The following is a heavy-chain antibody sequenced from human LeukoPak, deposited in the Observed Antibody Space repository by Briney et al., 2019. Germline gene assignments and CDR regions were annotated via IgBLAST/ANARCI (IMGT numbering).Heavy chain of an antibody. CDR3: ARDLGISGWSFHY. D-gene: IGHD6-19*01. CDR2: ISYDGRNK. CDR1: GFSFSNCG. Sequence: PGRSLGLSCAASGFSFSNCGIHWVRQAPGKGLEWVAVISYDGRNKYYGDSVKGRFTISRDNSKNTLYLQMNSLRAEDTAVYYCARDLGISGWSFHYWGQGTLVTVSS. V-gene: IGHV3-33*05. J-gene: IGHJ4*02.